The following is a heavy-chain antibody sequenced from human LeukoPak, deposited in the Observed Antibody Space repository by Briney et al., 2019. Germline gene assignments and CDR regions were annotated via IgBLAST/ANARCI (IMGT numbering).Heavy chain of an antibody. D-gene: IGHD5-24*01. CDR3: ARAGEVRDGYKGTFDY. CDR1: GGSISSYY. J-gene: IGHJ4*02. CDR2: IYYSGST. Sequence: PSETLSLTCTVSGGSISSYYWSWIRQPPGKGLEWIGYIYYSGSTNYNPSLKSRVTISIDTSKNQFSLNLSSVTAADTAVYYCARAGEVRDGYKGTFDYWGQGTLVTVSS. V-gene: IGHV4-59*01.